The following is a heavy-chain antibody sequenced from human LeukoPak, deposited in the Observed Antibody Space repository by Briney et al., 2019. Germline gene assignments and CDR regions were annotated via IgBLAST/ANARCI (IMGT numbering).Heavy chain of an antibody. D-gene: IGHD3-10*01. J-gene: IGHJ5*02. V-gene: IGHV1-46*01. CDR2: INPSGGST. CDR3: ARGGEALWFGELNWFDP. CDR1: GYTFTSYY. Sequence: GASVKVSCKASGYTFTSYYMHWVRQAPGQGLEWMVIINPSGGSTSYAQKFQGRVTMTRDTSTSTVYMELSSLRSEDTAVYYCARGGEALWFGELNWFDPWGQGTLVTVSS.